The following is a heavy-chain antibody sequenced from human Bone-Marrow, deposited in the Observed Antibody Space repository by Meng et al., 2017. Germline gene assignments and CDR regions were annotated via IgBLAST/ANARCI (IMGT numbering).Heavy chain of an antibody. J-gene: IGHJ6*02. D-gene: IGHD6-13*01. CDR3: ARKYSSSWYGDYYYYGMDV. V-gene: IGHV4-39*07. CDR2: IYYSGST. Sequence: SETLSLTCTVSGGSISSNSYHWGWIRQSPGRGLEWIGSIYYSGSTYYNPSLKSRVTISVDTSKNQFSLKLSSVTAADTAVYYCARKYSSSWYGDYYYYGMDVWGQGTTVTVSS. CDR1: GGSISSNSYH.